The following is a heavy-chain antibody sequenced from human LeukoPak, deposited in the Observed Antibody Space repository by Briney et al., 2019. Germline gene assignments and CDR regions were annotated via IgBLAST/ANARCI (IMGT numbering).Heavy chain of an antibody. CDR1: GFTFSSYG. J-gene: IGHJ4*02. V-gene: IGHV3-30*18. D-gene: IGHD4-17*01. CDR3: ANLYGDSGLDY. CDR2: ISYDGINK. Sequence: PGGSLRLSCAASGFTFSSYGMHWVRRPPGKGLEWVAVISYDGINKYHADSVKGRFTISRDNSKNTLYLQMNSLRAEDTALCYCANLYGDSGLDYWGQGTLVTVSS.